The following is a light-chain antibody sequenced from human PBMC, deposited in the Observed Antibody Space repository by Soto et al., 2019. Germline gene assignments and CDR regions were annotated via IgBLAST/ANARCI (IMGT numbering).Light chain of an antibody. J-gene: IGKJ5*01. CDR3: LHVASFPIS. Sequence: DIQMTQSPSSVSASVGDRVTITCRANQFIKSHLVWYQQKPGKAPNLLIYLASTLQSGVPSRFSGSGFGTDFNLTISSLQPEDVGTYFCLHVASFPISFGLGHGWRL. V-gene: IGKV1-12*01. CDR1: QFIKSH. CDR2: LAS.